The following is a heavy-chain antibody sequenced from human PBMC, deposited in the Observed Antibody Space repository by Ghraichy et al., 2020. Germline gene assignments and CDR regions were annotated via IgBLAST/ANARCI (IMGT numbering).Heavy chain of an antibody. CDR2: IIPIFGTA. D-gene: IGHD2-2*01. Sequence: SVKVSCKASGGTFSSYAISWVRQAPGQGLEWMGGIIPIFGTANYAQKFQGRVTITADKSTSTAYMELSSLRSEDTAVYYCAREAVVVPAATYWGQGTLVTVSS. J-gene: IGHJ4*02. CDR3: AREAVVVPAATY. CDR1: GGTFSSYA. V-gene: IGHV1-69*06.